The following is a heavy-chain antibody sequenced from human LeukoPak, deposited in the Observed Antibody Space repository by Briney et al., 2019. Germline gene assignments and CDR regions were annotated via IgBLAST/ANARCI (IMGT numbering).Heavy chain of an antibody. J-gene: IGHJ6*03. CDR2: IYDSGST. V-gene: IGHV4-59*01. CDR1: GGSISSDF. Sequence: SETLSLTCTVSGGSISSDFWSWIRQPPGKGLEWIGYIYDSGSTNYNPSLKSRVTISVDTSKNQFSLKLSSVTAADTAVYFCARGRVSSSTWYSTYYYYFYMDVWGKGTTVTVSS. CDR3: ARGRVSSSTWYSTYYYYFYMDV. D-gene: IGHD1-1*01.